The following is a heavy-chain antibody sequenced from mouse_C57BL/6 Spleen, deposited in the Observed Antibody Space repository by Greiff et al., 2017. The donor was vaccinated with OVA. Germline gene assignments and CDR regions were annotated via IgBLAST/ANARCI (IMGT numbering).Heavy chain of an antibody. Sequence: QVQLQQPGAELVMPGASVKLSCKASGYTFTSYWMHWVKQRPGQGLEWIGEIDPSDSYTNYNQKFKGKSTLTVDKSSSTAYMQLSSLTSEDSAVYYCAMSYLLLGTYYAMDYWGQGTSVTVSS. V-gene: IGHV1-69*01. CDR3: AMSYLLLGTYYAMDY. D-gene: IGHD1-1*01. CDR2: IDPSDSYT. CDR1: GYTFTSYW. J-gene: IGHJ4*01.